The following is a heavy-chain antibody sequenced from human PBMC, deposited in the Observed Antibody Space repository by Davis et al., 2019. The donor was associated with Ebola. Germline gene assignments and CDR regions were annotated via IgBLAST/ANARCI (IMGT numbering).Heavy chain of an antibody. J-gene: IGHJ4*02. CDR3: ARTPQYTNYGSYFDS. D-gene: IGHD4-11*01. CDR1: GGSMSSYY. Sequence: SETLSLTCTVSGGSMSSYYWSWIRQPPGKSLEWIGNIYYSGTTNYNPSLKSRVTISGDTSKSQFSLSVNSVTAADTAIYYCARTPQYTNYGSYFDSWGQGALVTVSS. CDR2: IYYSGTT. V-gene: IGHV4-59*01.